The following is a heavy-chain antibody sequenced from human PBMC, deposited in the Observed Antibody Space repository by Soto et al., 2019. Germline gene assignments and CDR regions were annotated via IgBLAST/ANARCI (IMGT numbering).Heavy chain of an antibody. CDR3: ARDLAGYCSGGSCYYNHWFDP. Sequence: SSETLSLTCTVSGGSISSYYWSWIRQPPGKGLEWIGYIYYSGSTNYNPSLKSRVTISVDTSKNQFSLKLSSVTAADTAVYYCARDLAGYCSGGSCYYNHWFDPWGQGTLVTVSS. CDR2: IYYSGST. V-gene: IGHV4-59*01. CDR1: GGSISSYY. J-gene: IGHJ5*02. D-gene: IGHD2-15*01.